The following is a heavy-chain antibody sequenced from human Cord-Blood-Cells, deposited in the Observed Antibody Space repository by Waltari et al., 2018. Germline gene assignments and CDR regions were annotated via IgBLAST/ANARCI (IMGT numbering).Heavy chain of an antibody. D-gene: IGHD3-10*01. CDR1: GYTFTGYY. CDR3: ARGPLPYGSGSYYNGGVGY. Sequence: QVQLVQSGAEVKKPGASVKVSCKASGYTFTGYYMHWVRQAPGQGLEWMGWINPNSGGTNYAQKFQGRVTMTRDTSISTAYMELSRLRSDDPAVDYCARGPLPYGSGSYYNGGVGYWGQGTLVTVSS. J-gene: IGHJ4*02. CDR2: INPNSGGT. V-gene: IGHV1-2*02.